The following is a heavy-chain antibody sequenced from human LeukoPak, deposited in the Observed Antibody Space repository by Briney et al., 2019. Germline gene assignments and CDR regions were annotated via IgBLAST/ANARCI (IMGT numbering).Heavy chain of an antibody. CDR3: AGHRHQWPTYWYFDL. J-gene: IGHJ2*01. D-gene: IGHD1-14*01. V-gene: IGHV4-39*07. CDR2: IYSSGST. Sequence: SETLSLTCTVSGGSISSSNYYWDWIRQPPGKGLEWIGSIYSSGSTYYNPSLKSRVTLSVDTSKNLFSLRLNSVTAADTALYYCAGHRHQWPTYWYFDLWGRGTLVTVSS. CDR1: GGSISSSNYY.